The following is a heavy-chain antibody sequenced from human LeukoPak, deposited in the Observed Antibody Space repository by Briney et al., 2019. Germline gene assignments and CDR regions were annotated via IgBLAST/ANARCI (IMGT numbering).Heavy chain of an antibody. CDR2: ISSSGSTI. Sequence: PGGSLRLSCAASGFTFSDYYMSWIRQVPGKGLEWVSYISSSGSTIYYADSVKGRFTISRDNAKNSLYLQMNSLRAEDTAVYYCARLYSGSPPRSNWFDPWGQGTLVTVSS. D-gene: IGHD1-26*01. V-gene: IGHV3-11*01. CDR3: ARLYSGSPPRSNWFDP. J-gene: IGHJ5*02. CDR1: GFTFSDYY.